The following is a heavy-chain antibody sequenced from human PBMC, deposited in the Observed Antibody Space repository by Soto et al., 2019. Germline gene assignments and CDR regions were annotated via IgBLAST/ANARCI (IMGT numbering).Heavy chain of an antibody. J-gene: IGHJ3*02. CDR3: AGARYYYDSSGYLDAFDI. CDR1: GGSISSYY. D-gene: IGHD3-22*01. CDR2: IYYSGST. V-gene: IGHV4-59*01. Sequence: SSETLSLTCTVSGGSISSYYWSWIRQPTGKGLEWIGYIYYSGSTNYNPSLKSRVTISVDTSKNQFSLKLSSVTAADTAVYYCAGARYYYDSSGYLDAFDIWGQGTMVTVSS.